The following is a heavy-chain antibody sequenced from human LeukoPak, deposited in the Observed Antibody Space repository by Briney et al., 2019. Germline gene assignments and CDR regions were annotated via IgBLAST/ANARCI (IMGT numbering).Heavy chain of an antibody. CDR1: GFTFSSYA. CDR3: ANDAPYITMARGVITGYFDY. V-gene: IGHV3-23*01. CDR2: ISGSGGST. Sequence: GGSLRLSCAASGFTFSSYAMSWVRQAPGKGLEWVSAISGSGGSTYYADSVKGRFTISRDNSKNTLYLQMNSLRAEDTAVYYCANDAPYITMARGVITGYFDYWGQGTLVTVSS. J-gene: IGHJ4*02. D-gene: IGHD3-10*01.